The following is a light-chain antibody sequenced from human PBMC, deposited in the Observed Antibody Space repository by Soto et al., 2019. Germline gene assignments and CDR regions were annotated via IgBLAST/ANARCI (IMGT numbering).Light chain of an antibody. CDR2: KAS. V-gene: IGKV1-5*03. CDR1: QNINYW. Sequence: DIQMTQSPSTLSASVGDGVTIICRASQNINYWLAWYQQKPGKAPKLLIYKASNLGDGVPSRFSGSGSGTNFPPTTNGRQRDVFATFYRQQHHSYPRTLGRGKRVNI. CDR3: QQHHSYPRT. J-gene: IGKJ1*01.